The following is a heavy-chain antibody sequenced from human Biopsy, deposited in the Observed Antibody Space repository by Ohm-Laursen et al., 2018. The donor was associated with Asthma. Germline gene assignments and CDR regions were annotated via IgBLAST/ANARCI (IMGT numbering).Heavy chain of an antibody. Sequence: SLRLSCSASGFTFSSYAMSWVRQAPGKGLEWVSAISGSGGSTYNADSVKGRFTISRDNSKNTLYLQMNSLRAEDTAVYYCAKDRDYDILTGPPGFDYWGQGTLVTVSS. D-gene: IGHD3-9*01. CDR1: GFTFSSYA. CDR3: AKDRDYDILTGPPGFDY. J-gene: IGHJ4*02. V-gene: IGHV3-23*01. CDR2: ISGSGGST.